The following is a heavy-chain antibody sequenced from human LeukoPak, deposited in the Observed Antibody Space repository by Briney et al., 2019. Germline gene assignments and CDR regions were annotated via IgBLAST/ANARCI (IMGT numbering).Heavy chain of an antibody. CDR2: IIPIFGTA. J-gene: IGHJ6*03. CDR3: ATAAAAARPGYYYYMDV. V-gene: IGHV1-69*05. Sequence: ASVKVSCKASGGTFNNYAINWVRQAPGQGLEWMGRIIPIFGTADYAQKFQGRVTITTDESTSTAYMELSSLRSEDTAVYYCATAAAAARPGYYYYMDVWGKGTTVTVCS. CDR1: GGTFNNYA. D-gene: IGHD6-6*01.